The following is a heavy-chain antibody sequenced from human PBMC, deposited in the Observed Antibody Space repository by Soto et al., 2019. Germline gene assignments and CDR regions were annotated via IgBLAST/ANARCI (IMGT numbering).Heavy chain of an antibody. V-gene: IGHV3-30-3*01. Sequence: QVQLVESGGGVVQPGSSRRLSCAASGFSFKNYAFHWVRQAPGKGLEWVALISHNDEPKIFYADSVQGRFTISRDNFKNTVYLQMNSLRDEDTAVYHCARGVRAETYYNAFDYWGQGTQVTVSS. CDR2: ISHNDEPKI. CDR1: GFSFKNYA. D-gene: IGHD3-10*01. J-gene: IGHJ4*01. CDR3: ARGVRAETYYNAFDY.